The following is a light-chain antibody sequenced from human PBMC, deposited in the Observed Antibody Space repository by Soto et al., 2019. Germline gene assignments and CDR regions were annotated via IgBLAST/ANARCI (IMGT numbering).Light chain of an antibody. CDR3: QQYNSDPLT. CDR2: KAS. J-gene: IGKJ4*01. CDR1: QSISSW. Sequence: DIQMTQSPSTLSASVGDRVTITCRASQSISSWLAWYQQKPGKAPKLLIYKASSLESGVPSRFSGSGSGTEFTLTISSLQPDEFATYYCQQYNSDPLTFGGGNKVEI. V-gene: IGKV1-5*03.